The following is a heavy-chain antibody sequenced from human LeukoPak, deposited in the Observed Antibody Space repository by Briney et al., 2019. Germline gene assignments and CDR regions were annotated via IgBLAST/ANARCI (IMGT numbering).Heavy chain of an antibody. CDR3: ASPRFTATLDY. V-gene: IGHV3-74*01. Sequence: PGGSLRLSCAASGFTFSSYWMHWVRQAPGKGLVWVSSINSDGSSTSYADSVKGRFTISRDNAKNTLYLQMNSLRAEDTAVYYCASPRFTATLDYWGQGTLVTVSS. CDR2: INSDGSST. D-gene: IGHD2-15*01. CDR1: GFTFSSYW. J-gene: IGHJ4*02.